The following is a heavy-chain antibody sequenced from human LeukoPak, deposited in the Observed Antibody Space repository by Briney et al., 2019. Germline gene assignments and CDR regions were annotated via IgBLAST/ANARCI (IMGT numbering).Heavy chain of an antibody. V-gene: IGHV1-46*01. CDR3: ARAGAVVDNWFDP. D-gene: IGHD2-15*01. Sequence: GASVKVSCKASGYTFTSYYMHWVRQAPGQGLEWMGIINPSGGSTSYAQKFQGRVTMTRDMSTSTVYMELRSLRSDDTAVYYCARAGAVVDNWFDPWGQGTLVTVSS. CDR1: GYTFTSYY. J-gene: IGHJ5*02. CDR2: INPSGGST.